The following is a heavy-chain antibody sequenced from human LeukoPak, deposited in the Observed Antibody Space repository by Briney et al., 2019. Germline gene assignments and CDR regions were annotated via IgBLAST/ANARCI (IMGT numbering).Heavy chain of an antibody. CDR3: ARDSILGSDYYYYYMDV. J-gene: IGHJ6*03. D-gene: IGHD3-10*01. Sequence: SETLSLTCTVSGGSISSNRYYWSWSRQPAGKGLEWIGRIQTSGSTNYNPSLKSRLTISVDTSKNQFSLKLHSVTAADTAVYYCARDSILGSDYYYYYMDVWGKGTTVTVSS. CDR1: GGSISSNRYY. V-gene: IGHV4-61*02. CDR2: IQTSGST.